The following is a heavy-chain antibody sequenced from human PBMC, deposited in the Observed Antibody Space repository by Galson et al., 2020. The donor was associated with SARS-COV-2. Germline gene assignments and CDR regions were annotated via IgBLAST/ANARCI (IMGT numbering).Heavy chain of an antibody. V-gene: IGHV4-38-2*02. J-gene: IGHJ2*01. CDR2: VYPSGTT. CDR3: ARQGVNMIVLVTVPGWYFDL. D-gene: IGHD3-22*01. CDR1: GYSVSTTTY. Sequence: SETLSLTCTVSGYSVSTTTYRGWVRQPPGRGLEWTGSVYPSGTTYYNPSLKSRVTISVDTSKNQFSLRLDSVTAADTALYYCARQGVNMIVLVTVPGWYFDLWGRGTLVTVSS.